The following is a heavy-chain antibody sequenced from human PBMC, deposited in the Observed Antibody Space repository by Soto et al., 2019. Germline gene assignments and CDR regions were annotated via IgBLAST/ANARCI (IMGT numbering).Heavy chain of an antibody. CDR3: AREEAPGRTATPLDY. Sequence: QVRLVESGGGVVQPGRSLRLSCAVSGFTLSAYGIHWVRQAPGKGLEWVAVIWYDGRNSYYADSVRGRFTISRDTSKNMLYLQLNSLSAEDTAMYCCAREEAPGRTATPLDYWGQGTLVTVSS. V-gene: IGHV3-33*01. D-gene: IGHD5-12*01. J-gene: IGHJ4*02. CDR1: GFTLSAYG. CDR2: IWYDGRNS.